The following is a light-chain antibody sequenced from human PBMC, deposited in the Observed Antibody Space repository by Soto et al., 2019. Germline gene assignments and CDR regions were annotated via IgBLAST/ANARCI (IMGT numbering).Light chain of an antibody. V-gene: IGKV1-39*01. CDR1: QRISNY. Sequence: DIQMTQSPSSLSASVGDRVTVACRASQRISNYVNWYQQKPGKAPNLLIYAASSLQSGVPSRFSGSGSVTDFTLPVSSLQPEDSATDYCQQTYSTPYTFGQGTKLEIK. J-gene: IGKJ2*01. CDR3: QQTYSTPYT. CDR2: AAS.